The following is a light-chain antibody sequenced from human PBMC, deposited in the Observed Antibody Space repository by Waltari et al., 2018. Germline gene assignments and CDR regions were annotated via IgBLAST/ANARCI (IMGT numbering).Light chain of an antibody. CDR2: DVS. Sequence: QSALTQPRSVSGSPGQSVTISCTGTSSDVGGYNYVSWYQQHPGKAPKLMIYDVSKRPSGVPDRCSRSKSGNTASLTISGLQAEDEADYYCCSYAGSYTLVFGGGTKLTVL. V-gene: IGLV2-11*01. CDR1: SSDVGGYNY. J-gene: IGLJ3*02. CDR3: CSYAGSYTLV.